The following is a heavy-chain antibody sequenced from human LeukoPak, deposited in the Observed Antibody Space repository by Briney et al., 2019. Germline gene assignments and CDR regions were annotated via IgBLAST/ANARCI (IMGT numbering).Heavy chain of an antibody. CDR2: ISYDGSNK. CDR3: AGASKGYYYYYMDV. CDR1: GFTFSGYA. J-gene: IGHJ6*03. V-gene: IGHV3-30-3*01. Sequence: GGSLRLSCAASGFTFSGYAMHWVRQAPGKGLEWVAVISYDGSNKYYADSVKGRFTISRDNSKNTLYLQMNSLRAEDTAVYYCAGASKGYYYYYMDVWGKGTTVIVSS.